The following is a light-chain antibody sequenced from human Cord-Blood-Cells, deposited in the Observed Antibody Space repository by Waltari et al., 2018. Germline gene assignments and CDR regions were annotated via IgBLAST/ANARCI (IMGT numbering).Light chain of an antibody. CDR2: GAS. J-gene: IGKJ2*03. CDR1: QSVSSN. Sequence: TLSCRASQSVSSNLAWYQQKPGQAPRLLIYGASTRATGIPARFSGSGSGTEFTLTISSLQSEDFAVYYCQQYNNWPPGSFGQGTKLEIK. CDR3: QQYNNWPPGS. V-gene: IGKV3-15*01.